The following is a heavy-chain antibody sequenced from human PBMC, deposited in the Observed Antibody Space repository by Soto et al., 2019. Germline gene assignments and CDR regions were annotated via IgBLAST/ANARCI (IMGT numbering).Heavy chain of an antibody. CDR2: INAANGDT. CDR3: VRRHVSATGIDWFDP. D-gene: IGHD6-13*01. Sequence: ASVKVSCKASGYTFTSYGIHWVRQSPGQRLEWMGWINAANGDTKYSPKFQGRVTITRDTSASTAYMELSSLGSEDTAVYYCVRRHVSATGIDWFDPWGQGTLVTV. V-gene: IGHV1-3*01. CDR1: GYTFTSYG. J-gene: IGHJ5*02.